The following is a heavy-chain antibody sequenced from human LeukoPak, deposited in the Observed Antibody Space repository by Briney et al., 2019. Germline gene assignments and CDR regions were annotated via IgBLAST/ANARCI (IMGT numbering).Heavy chain of an antibody. V-gene: IGHV3-23*01. CDR1: GFTFTSYA. CDR3: AKAVPAATADY. Sequence: GGSLRLSCAAPGFTFTSYAMSWVRHAPGKGLEWVSAISGSGGSTYYADSVKGRFTISRDNSKNTLYLQMNSLRAEDTAVYYCAKAVPAATADYWGQGTLVTVSS. D-gene: IGHD2-2*01. CDR2: ISGSGGST. J-gene: IGHJ4*02.